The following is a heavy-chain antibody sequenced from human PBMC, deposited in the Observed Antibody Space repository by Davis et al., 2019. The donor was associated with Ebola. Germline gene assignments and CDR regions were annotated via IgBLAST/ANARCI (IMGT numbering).Heavy chain of an antibody. D-gene: IGHD6-13*01. CDR1: GFTFSSYW. J-gene: IGHJ6*04. CDR2: INTDATDT. V-gene: IGHV3-74*03. Sequence: HTGGSLRLSCVASGFTFSSYWMHWVRQAPGKGLVWVSRINTDATDTLYADSVKGRFTISRDNSKNSLYLQMNSLRTENTALYYCAKDIRTRLYSSSWYGYGMDVWGKGTTVTVSS. CDR3: AKDIRTRLYSSSWYGYGMDV.